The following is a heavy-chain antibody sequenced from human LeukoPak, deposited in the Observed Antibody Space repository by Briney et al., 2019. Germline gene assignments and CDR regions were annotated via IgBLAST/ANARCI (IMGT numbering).Heavy chain of an antibody. CDR2: IYSGGSI. CDR1: GFTVSSYY. V-gene: IGHV3-53*01. J-gene: IGHJ4*02. D-gene: IGHD5-18*01. CDR3: ASGKETSMAQGY. Sequence: PGGSLRLSCAVSGFTVSSYYMTWVRQAPGKGLEWVSVIYSGGSIYYAASVKGRFTISRDISKNTVDLQLSSLRAEDTAVYYCASGKETSMAQGYWGQGTLVTVSP.